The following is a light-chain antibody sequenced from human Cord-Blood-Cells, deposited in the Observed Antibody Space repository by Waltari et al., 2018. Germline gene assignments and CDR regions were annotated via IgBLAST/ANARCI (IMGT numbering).Light chain of an antibody. CDR3: QQYNNWPYT. CDR2: GAS. V-gene: IGKV3D-15*01. Sequence: EIVMTQFPATLSVSPGERATLSCRASQSVSSNLAWYQQKPGQAPRLLIYGASIRATGIPARFSGSGSGTEFTLTISSLQSEDFAVYYCQQYNNWPYTFGQGTKLEIK. CDR1: QSVSSN. J-gene: IGKJ2*01.